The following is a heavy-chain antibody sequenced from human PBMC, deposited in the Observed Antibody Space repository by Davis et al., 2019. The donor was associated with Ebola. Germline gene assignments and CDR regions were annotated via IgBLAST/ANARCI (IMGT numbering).Heavy chain of an antibody. J-gene: IGHJ4*02. CDR3: ARGNGDYLRLDS. D-gene: IGHD4-17*01. CDR1: GGSISNYY. Sequence: SDTLSSTFTALGGSISNYYWTWIRQAPGKGLEWIGYVYYSGYANYNPSLKSRVTISLDTSMTRFSLRLNSVTAADTAVYYCARGNGDYLRLDSCGQGTLVTVSS. CDR2: VYYSGYA. V-gene: IGHV4-59*01.